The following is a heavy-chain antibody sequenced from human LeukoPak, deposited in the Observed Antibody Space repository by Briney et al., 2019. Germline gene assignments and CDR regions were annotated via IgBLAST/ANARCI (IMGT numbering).Heavy chain of an antibody. Sequence: PGGSLKLSCAASGFNLSDYYMSWIRQAPGKGLEWVSYISGSGTTMYHADSVKGRFTTSRDNAKNSLYLQMNSLRAEDTAVYYCAAGSYGWLPGHFDYWGQGTLVTVSS. CDR1: GFNLSDYY. D-gene: IGHD2-8*02. J-gene: IGHJ4*02. V-gene: IGHV3-11*01. CDR2: ISGSGTTM. CDR3: AAGSYGWLPGHFDY.